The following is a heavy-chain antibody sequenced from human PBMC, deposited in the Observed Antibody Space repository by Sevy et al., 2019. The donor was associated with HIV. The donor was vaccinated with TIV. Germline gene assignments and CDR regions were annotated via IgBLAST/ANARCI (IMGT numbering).Heavy chain of an antibody. V-gene: IGHV3-33*01. CDR2: IWYDGSNK. J-gene: IGHJ6*03. Sequence: GESLKISCAASGFTFSSYGMHWVRQAPGKGLEWVAVIWYDGSNKYYADSVKGRFTISRDNSKNTLYLQMNSLRAEDTAVYYCASDRQDIVVVPAAMQRGGTGYYYYYMDVWGKGTTVTVSS. CDR1: GFTFSSYG. CDR3: ASDRQDIVVVPAAMQRGGTGYYYYYMDV. D-gene: IGHD2-2*01.